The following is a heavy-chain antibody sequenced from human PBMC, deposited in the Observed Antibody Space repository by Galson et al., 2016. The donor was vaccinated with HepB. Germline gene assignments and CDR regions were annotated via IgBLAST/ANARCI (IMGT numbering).Heavy chain of an antibody. V-gene: IGHV3-21*03. CDR3: ARDYFCVGASCRGERGRFDY. D-gene: IGHD2-21*01. Sequence: SLRLSCAASGFTFRDFPMVWVRQAPGQGLEWASSISSDGVYTYYADSLKGRFSISRDNAKNSLFLQMSSLRAEDTAMYYCARDYFCVGASCRGERGRFDYWGQGTLVTVSS. CDR1: GFTFRDFP. CDR2: ISSDGVYT. J-gene: IGHJ4*02.